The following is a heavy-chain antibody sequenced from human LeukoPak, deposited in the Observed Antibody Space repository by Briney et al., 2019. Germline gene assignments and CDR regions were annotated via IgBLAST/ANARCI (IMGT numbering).Heavy chain of an antibody. Sequence: PSQTLSLTCTVSGGSISSGSYYWSWIRQPAGKGLEWIGRIYTSGSTNYNPSLKSRVTISVDTSKNQFSLKLSSVTAADTAVYYCARDDSSSWGFHWFDPWGQGTLVTVSS. D-gene: IGHD6-13*01. J-gene: IGHJ5*02. V-gene: IGHV4-61*02. CDR3: ARDDSSSWGFHWFDP. CDR2: IYTSGST. CDR1: GGSISSGSYY.